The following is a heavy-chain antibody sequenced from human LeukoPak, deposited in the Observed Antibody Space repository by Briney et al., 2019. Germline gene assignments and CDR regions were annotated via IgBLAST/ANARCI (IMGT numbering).Heavy chain of an antibody. CDR1: GGSISSYY. V-gene: IGHV4-59*13. CDR2: IYYTGST. D-gene: IGHD3-10*01. CDR3: ARGDYGSGTYYSDY. Sequence: SETLSLTCTVSGGSISSYYWIWIRQPPGKGLEWIGYIYYTGSTNYNPSLKSRVTISVDTSKNQFSLKLSSVTAADTAVYYCARGDYGSGTYYSDYWGQGTLVTVSS. J-gene: IGHJ4*02.